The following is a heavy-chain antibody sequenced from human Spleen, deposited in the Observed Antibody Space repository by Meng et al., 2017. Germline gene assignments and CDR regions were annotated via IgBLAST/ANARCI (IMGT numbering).Heavy chain of an antibody. CDR3: ARGGYYDSSGYIDN. V-gene: IGHV4-39*01. CDR2: IYNSGST. J-gene: IGHJ4*02. CDR1: GGSIGSRSYY. D-gene: IGHD3-22*01. Sequence: QLQLQESGPGLVKPSETLSLTCTVSGGSIGSRSYYWGWIRQPPGKGLEWIGSIYNSGSTYRNPSLKSRVTISVDTSKNQFSLKLSSVTAADTAVYYCARGGYYDSSGYIDNWGQGALVTVSS.